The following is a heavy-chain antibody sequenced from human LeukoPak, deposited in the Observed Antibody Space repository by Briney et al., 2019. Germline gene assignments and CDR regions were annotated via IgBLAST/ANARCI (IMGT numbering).Heavy chain of an antibody. Sequence: PGGSLTLSCKPSGFTFSNYALSWARQAPGKGLEWVSAISGSGTNTYYADSVKGRFTISRDNSKNTLYLQMNSLRAEDTAVYYCARGSKVATIFPFDYWGQGTLVTVSS. CDR3: ARGSKVATIFPFDY. V-gene: IGHV3-23*01. J-gene: IGHJ4*02. CDR2: ISGSGTNT. D-gene: IGHD5-12*01. CDR1: GFTFSNYA.